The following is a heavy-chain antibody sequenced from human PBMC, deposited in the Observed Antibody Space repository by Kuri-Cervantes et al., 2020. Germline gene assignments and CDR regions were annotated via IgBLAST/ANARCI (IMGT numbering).Heavy chain of an antibody. CDR3: AKVAPATVNPNFDY. V-gene: IGHV3-48*01. J-gene: IGHJ4*02. CDR2: ISSSSSTI. CDR1: GFTFSSYS. Sequence: GESLKISCAASGFTFSSYSMNWVRQAPGKGLEWVSYISSSSSTIYYADSVKGRFTISRDNAKNSLYLQMNSLRAEDTAVYYCAKVAPATVNPNFDYWGQGTLVTVSS. D-gene: IGHD4-17*01.